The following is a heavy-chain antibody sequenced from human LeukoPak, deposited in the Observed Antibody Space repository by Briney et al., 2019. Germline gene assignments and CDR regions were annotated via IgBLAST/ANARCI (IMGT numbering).Heavy chain of an antibody. CDR3: ATTRVTTTRLDY. CDR1: GYTFIGYY. CDR2: INPNSGVT. V-gene: IGHV1-2*02. D-gene: IGHD5-12*01. J-gene: IGHJ4*02. Sequence: GASVTVSCKASGYTFIGYYMRWVRQAPGQGLEWMGWINPNSGVTNYAQKFQGRVTMTRDTSISTAYMELTSLRSDDTAVYYCATTRVTTTRLDYWGQGTLVTVSS.